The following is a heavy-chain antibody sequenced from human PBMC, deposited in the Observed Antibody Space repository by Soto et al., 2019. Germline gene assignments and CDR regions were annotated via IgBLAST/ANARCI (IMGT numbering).Heavy chain of an antibody. D-gene: IGHD3-22*01. Sequence: EVPLLESGGGLVQPGGSLRLSCAASGFTLSSYAMSWVRQAPGKGLEWVSAISGSGGTTYYADSVKGRFTISRDTSKNTLYLQMNSLRAEDTAVYYCAKVERYYYDSSGYYSSPLFWGQGTLVTVSS. CDR1: GFTLSSYA. CDR2: ISGSGGTT. J-gene: IGHJ4*02. V-gene: IGHV3-23*01. CDR3: AKVERYYYDSSGYYSSPLF.